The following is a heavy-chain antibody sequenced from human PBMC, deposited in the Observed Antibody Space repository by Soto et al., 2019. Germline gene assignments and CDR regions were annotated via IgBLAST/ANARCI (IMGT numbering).Heavy chain of an antibody. J-gene: IGHJ6*03. V-gene: IGHV4-34*01. Sequence: SETLSLTCAVYGGSFSGYYWSWIRQPPGKGLGWIGEINHSGSTNYNPSLKSRVTISVDTSKNQFSLKLSSVTAADTAVYYCARSCLAHDLWIFYSYYYYYMDAWCQGITVTVSS. CDR1: GGSFSGYY. D-gene: IGHD3-3*01. CDR3: ARSCLAHDLWIFYSYYYYYMDA. CDR2: INHSGST.